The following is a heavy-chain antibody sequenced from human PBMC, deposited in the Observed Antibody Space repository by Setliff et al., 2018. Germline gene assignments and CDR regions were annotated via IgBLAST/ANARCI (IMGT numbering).Heavy chain of an antibody. CDR3: VRDTTSGWMLTN. V-gene: IGHV3-48*04. Sequence: GGSLRLSCAASGFTFSTYGLNWVRQAPGKGLEWISYINNDGTTIYYADSVRGRSTISRDNARDSLYLQMNSLRAEDTAVYYCVRDTTSGWMLTNWGQGTLVTVSS. CDR1: GFTFSTYG. CDR2: INNDGTTI. D-gene: IGHD6-25*01. J-gene: IGHJ4*02.